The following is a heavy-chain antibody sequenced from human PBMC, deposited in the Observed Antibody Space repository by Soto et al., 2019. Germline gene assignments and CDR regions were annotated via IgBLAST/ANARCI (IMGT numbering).Heavy chain of an antibody. CDR3: ARARLDSPQIAFDY. J-gene: IGHJ4*02. V-gene: IGHV3-30-3*01. Sequence: QVQLVESGGGVVQPGRSLRLSCAASGFTFSSYAMHWVRQAPGKGLEWVAVISYDGSNKYYADSVKGRFTISRDNSKNTLYLQMNSLRAEDTAVYYCARARLDSPQIAFDYWGQGTLVTVSS. CDR2: ISYDGSNK. CDR1: GFTFSSYA. D-gene: IGHD3-22*01.